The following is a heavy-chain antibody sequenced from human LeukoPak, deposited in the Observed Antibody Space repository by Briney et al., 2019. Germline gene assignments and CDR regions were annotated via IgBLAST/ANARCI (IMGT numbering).Heavy chain of an antibody. CDR3: ARDWEGDSFDP. J-gene: IGHJ5*02. CDR2: ISSSSSTI. Sequence: GGSLRLSCAASGFTFSSYSMNWVRQAPGKGLEWVSYISSSSSTICYADSVKGRFTISRDNAKNSLYLQMNSLRAEDTAVYYCARDWEGDSFDPWGQGTLVTVSS. V-gene: IGHV3-48*04. CDR1: GFTFSSYS. D-gene: IGHD1-26*01.